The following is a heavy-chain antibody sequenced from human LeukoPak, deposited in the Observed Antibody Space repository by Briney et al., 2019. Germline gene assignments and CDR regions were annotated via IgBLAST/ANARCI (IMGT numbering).Heavy chain of an antibody. D-gene: IGHD4-11*01. Sequence: PSETLSLTCTVSGGSISSSNYYWGWIRQPPGMGLEWIGGIYYSGSTYYNPSLKSRVTISVDTSKNQFSLKLSSVTAADTAVYYCARSHNNFADYWGQGALVTVSS. CDR3: ARSHNNFADY. V-gene: IGHV4-39*01. J-gene: IGHJ4*02. CDR2: IYYSGST. CDR1: GGSISSSNYY.